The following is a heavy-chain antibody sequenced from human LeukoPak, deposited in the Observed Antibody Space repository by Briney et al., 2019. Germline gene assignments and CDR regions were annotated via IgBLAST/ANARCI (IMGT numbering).Heavy chain of an antibody. J-gene: IGHJ4*02. V-gene: IGHV1-69*04. CDR3: ARTPERYDYVWGSYHGFFDY. CDR2: IIPILGIA. Sequence: SVKVSCKASGGTFSSYAISWVRQAPGQGLEWMGRIIPILGIANYAQKFQGRVTITADKSTSTAYMELSSLRSEDTAVYYCARTPERYDYVWGSYHGFFDYWGQGTLVTVSS. D-gene: IGHD3-16*02. CDR1: GGTFSSYA.